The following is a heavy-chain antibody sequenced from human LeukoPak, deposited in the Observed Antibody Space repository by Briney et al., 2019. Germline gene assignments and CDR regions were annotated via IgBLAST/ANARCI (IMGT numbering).Heavy chain of an antibody. CDR3: AKGEDVSCTSCLLHAFDI. J-gene: IGHJ3*02. CDR2: IYSSGST. CDR1: GFTVSSNY. V-gene: IGHV3-53*05. D-gene: IGHD2-2*01. Sequence: TGGSLRLSCAASGFTVSSNYMSWVRQAPGKELEWVSVIYSSGSTYYADSVKGRFTISRDNSKNTLYLQMNSLRAEDTAVYYCAKGEDVSCTSCLLHAFDIWGQGTMVTVSS.